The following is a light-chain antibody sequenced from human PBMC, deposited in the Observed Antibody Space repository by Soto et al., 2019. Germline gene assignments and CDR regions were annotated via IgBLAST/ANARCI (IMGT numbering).Light chain of an antibody. Sequence: QSALTQPASVSGSPGQSITISCTGTSSDVGGYDYVSWYQHHPGKAPKLLIYEVRSRPSGVSNRFSGSKSGDTASLTISGRQAEDEADYYCSSYTDSSTLVIFGGGTKLTVL. CDR1: SSDVGGYDY. J-gene: IGLJ2*01. CDR3: SSYTDSSTLVI. CDR2: EVR. V-gene: IGLV2-14*01.